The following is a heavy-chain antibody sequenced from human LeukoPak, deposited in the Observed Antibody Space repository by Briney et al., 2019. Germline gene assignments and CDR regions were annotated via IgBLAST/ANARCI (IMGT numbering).Heavy chain of an antibody. Sequence: TLSLTCTVSGGSISSGDYYWSWIRQPPGKGLEWIGYIYYSGSTYYNPSLKSRVTISVDTSKNQFFLKLSSVTAADTAVYYCARFEPAAIHFDYWGQGTLVTVSS. CDR3: ARFEPAAIHFDY. V-gene: IGHV4-30-4*08. CDR1: GGSISSGDYY. J-gene: IGHJ4*02. D-gene: IGHD2-2*01. CDR2: IYYSGST.